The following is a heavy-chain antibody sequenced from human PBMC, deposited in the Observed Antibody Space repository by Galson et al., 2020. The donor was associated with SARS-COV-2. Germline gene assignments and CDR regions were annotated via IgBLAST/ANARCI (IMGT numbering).Heavy chain of an antibody. CDR2: INTNTGNP. CDR3: ARDLSEWLVPSGAEYYYMDV. D-gene: IGHD6-19*01. CDR1: GYTFTSYA. V-gene: IGHV7-4-1*02. Sequence: ASVKVSCKASGYTFTSYAMNWVRQAPGQGLEWMGWINTNTGNPTYAQGFTGRFVFSLDTSVSTAYLQISSLKAEDTAVYYCARDLSEWLVPSGAEYYYMDVWGKGTTVTVSS. J-gene: IGHJ6*03.